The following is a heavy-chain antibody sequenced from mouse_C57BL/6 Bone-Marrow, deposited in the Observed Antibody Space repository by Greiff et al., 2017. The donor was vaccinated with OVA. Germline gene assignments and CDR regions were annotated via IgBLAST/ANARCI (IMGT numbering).Heavy chain of an antibody. V-gene: IGHV1-15*01. CDR3: ARDTKGYFDV. J-gene: IGHJ1*03. CDR1: GYTFTDYE. Sequence: QVQLQQSGAELVRPGASVTLSCKASGYTFTDYEMHWVKQTPVHGLEWIGAIDPETGGTAYNQKFKGKAILTADKSSSTAYLQLSSLTSEDTAVYYCARDTKGYFDVWGTGTTVTVSS. CDR2: IDPETGGT.